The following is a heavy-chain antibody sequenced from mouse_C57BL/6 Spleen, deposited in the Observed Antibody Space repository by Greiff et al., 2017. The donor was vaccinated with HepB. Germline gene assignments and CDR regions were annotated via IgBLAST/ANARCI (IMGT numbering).Heavy chain of an antibody. CDR3: ARGRGSGEYWYFDV. V-gene: IGHV1-81*01. CDR1: GYTFTSYG. Sequence: VQLQQSGAELARPGASVKLSCKASGYTFTSYGISWVQQRTGQGLELIGEIYPRSGNTYYNEKFKGKATLTADKSSSTAYMELRSLTSEDSAVYVWARGRGSGEYWYFDVWGTGTTVTVSS. J-gene: IGHJ1*03. D-gene: IGHD1-1*01. CDR2: IYPRSGNT.